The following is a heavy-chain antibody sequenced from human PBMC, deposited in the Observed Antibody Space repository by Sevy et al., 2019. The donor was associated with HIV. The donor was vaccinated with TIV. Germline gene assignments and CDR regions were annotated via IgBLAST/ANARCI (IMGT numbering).Heavy chain of an antibody. Sequence: SETLSLTCTVSGDSISSGDSFWSWIRQPAGRGLEWIGRIYASGRTMYNPSLKRRLTLSVDTSKNQFSLELTSVTAADTAVYYCARDGINRDYYYAMDVWGQGTPVTVSS. J-gene: IGHJ6*02. CDR3: ARDGINRDYYYAMDV. CDR1: GDSISSGDSF. D-gene: IGHD1-26*01. CDR2: IYASGRT. V-gene: IGHV4-61*02.